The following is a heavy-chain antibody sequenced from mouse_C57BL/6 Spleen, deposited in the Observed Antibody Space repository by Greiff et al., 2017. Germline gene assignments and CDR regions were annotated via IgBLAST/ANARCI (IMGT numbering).Heavy chain of an antibody. CDR3: ARWLRQGAWFAY. V-gene: IGHV14-2*01. CDR1: GFNIKDYY. Sequence: EVMLVESGAELVKPGASVKLSCTASGFNIKDYYMHWVKQRTEQGLEWIGRIDPEDGETKYAPKFQGKATITADTSSNTAYLQLSSLTSEDTAVYYCARWLRQGAWFAYWGQGTLVTVSA. J-gene: IGHJ3*01. CDR2: IDPEDGET. D-gene: IGHD2-2*01.